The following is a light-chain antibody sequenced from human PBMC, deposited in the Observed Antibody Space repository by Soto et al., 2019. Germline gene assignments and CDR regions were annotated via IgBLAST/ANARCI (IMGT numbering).Light chain of an antibody. CDR1: QSVSSY. CDR2: DAS. V-gene: IGKV3-11*01. Sequence: EIVLTQSPATLSLSPGERATLSCRASQSVSSYLAWYQQKPGRAPRLLIYDASNRATGIPARFSGGGSGTDCTLTISSLEPEDFAVYYCHQRSNWPWTFGQGTKVEIK. J-gene: IGKJ1*01. CDR3: HQRSNWPWT.